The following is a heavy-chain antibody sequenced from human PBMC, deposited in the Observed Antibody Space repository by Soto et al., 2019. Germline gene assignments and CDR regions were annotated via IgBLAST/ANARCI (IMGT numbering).Heavy chain of an antibody. V-gene: IGHV4-59*01. Sequence: PSETLSLTCTVSGGCISTYYWSWIRQTPGKGLEWIGYIYDSGSTNYNPSLKSRVTISVETSKNQFSLKLSSVTAADTAVYYCARDSIKPQYGTDVWGQGTTVTVSS. CDR1: GGCISTYY. J-gene: IGHJ6*02. CDR3: ARDSIKPQYGTDV. CDR2: IYDSGST.